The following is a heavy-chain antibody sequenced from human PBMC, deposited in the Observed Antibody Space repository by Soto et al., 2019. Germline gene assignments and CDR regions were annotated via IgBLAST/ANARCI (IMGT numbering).Heavy chain of an antibody. J-gene: IGHJ3*02. D-gene: IGHD2-15*01. CDR1: GFTLSNYW. CDR2: INSDGSST. V-gene: IGHV3-74*01. Sequence: EVQLVESGGGLVQPGGSLRLSCVASGFTLSNYWMHWVRQAPGKGLVWVSRINSDGSSTSYADSVKGRFTISRDNAKNTVYVQMNSLRAEDTAGYYCSRETGYCRGGTCYDGFDIWGQGTMVTVSS. CDR3: SRETGYCRGGTCYDGFDI.